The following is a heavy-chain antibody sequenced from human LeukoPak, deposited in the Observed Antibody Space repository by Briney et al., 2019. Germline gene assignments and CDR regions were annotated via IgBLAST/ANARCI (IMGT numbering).Heavy chain of an antibody. V-gene: IGHV1-2*02. Sequence: ASVKVSCKASGYTFTGYFMHWVRQTPGQGRGCMGWINPKSGGTNSAQTFQGRVTTTRDTSISTASMELRRLRSDDPALYHSAREKRIAGTTAYDYWGQGTLVTVSS. D-gene: IGHD1-7*01. CDR1: GYTFTGYF. CDR2: INPKSGGT. J-gene: IGHJ4*02. CDR3: AREKRIAGTTAYDY.